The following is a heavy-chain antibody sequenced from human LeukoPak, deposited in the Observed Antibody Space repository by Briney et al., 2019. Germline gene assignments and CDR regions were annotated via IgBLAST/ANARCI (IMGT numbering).Heavy chain of an antibody. D-gene: IGHD3-22*01. CDR3: ARSRTYDSSGYYSPRFDP. Sequence: PGGSLRLSCAASGFTVSSNYMSWVRQAPGKGLEWVSVIYSGGSTYYADSVKGRFTISRDNSKNTLYLQMNSLRAEDTAVYYCARSRTYDSSGYYSPRFDPWGQGTLVTVSS. CDR2: IYSGGST. J-gene: IGHJ5*02. CDR1: GFTVSSNY. V-gene: IGHV3-53*05.